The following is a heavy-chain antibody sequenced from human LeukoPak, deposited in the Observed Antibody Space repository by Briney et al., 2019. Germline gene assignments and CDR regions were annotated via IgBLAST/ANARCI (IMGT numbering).Heavy chain of an antibody. CDR2: ISWNSGSI. D-gene: IGHD6-19*01. CDR1: GFTFDDYA. J-gene: IGHJ4*02. CDR3: AKDIGGWYGFDY. V-gene: IGHV3-9*01. Sequence: GRSLRLSCAASGFTFDDYAMHWVRQAPGKGLEWVSGISWNSGSIGYADSVKGRFTISRDNAKNSLYLQMNSLRAEDTALYYCAKDIGGWYGFDYWGQGTLVTVSS.